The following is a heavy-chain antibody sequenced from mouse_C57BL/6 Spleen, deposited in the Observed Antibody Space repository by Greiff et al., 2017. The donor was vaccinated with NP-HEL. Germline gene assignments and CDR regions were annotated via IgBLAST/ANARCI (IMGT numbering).Heavy chain of an antibody. J-gene: IGHJ3*01. CDR2: ISNLAYSI. V-gene: IGHV5-15*04. Sequence: EVKLVESGGGLVQPGGSLKLSCAASGFTFSDYGMAWVRQAPRKGPEWVAFISNLAYSIYYADTVTGRFTISRENAKNTLYLEMSSLRSEDTAMYYCARHEGNYEDWFAYWGQGTLVTVSA. CDR1: GFTFSDYG. CDR3: ARHEGNYEDWFAY. D-gene: IGHD2-1*01.